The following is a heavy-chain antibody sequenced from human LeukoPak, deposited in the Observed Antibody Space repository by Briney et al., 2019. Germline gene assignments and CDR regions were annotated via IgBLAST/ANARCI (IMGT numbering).Heavy chain of an antibody. CDR1: GGSISSYY. Sequence: SETLSLTCTVSGGSISSYYWSWIRQPPGKGLEWIGYIYYTGSTSYNPSLKSRLTISVDTSKNQFSLKLSSVTAADTAVYLCARADRGFDYWGQGTLVTVSS. J-gene: IGHJ4*02. V-gene: IGHV4-59*01. CDR2: IYYTGST. CDR3: ARADRGFDY.